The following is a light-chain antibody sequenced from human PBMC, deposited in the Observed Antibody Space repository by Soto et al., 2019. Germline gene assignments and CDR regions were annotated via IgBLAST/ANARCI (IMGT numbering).Light chain of an antibody. Sequence: QPVLTQPPSVSEAPGQTVTISCAGSSSGIGAGYDVHWYQQLPGRAPKLLIYDTNKRPSGVPDRFSGSKSGTSASLAITGLQPEDEADYYCQSYDSTLVFGGGTKLTVL. CDR1: SSGIGAGYD. CDR3: QSYDSTLV. V-gene: IGLV1-40*01. CDR2: DTN. J-gene: IGLJ2*01.